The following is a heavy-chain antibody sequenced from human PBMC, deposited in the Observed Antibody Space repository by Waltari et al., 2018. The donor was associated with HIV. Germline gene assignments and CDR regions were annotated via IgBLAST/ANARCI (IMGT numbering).Heavy chain of an antibody. J-gene: IGHJ3*02. CDR2: IKSKRDGGTT. V-gene: IGHV3-15*01. D-gene: IGHD5-12*01. Sequence: EVQVVESGGDLVKPGGSLRVSCSSFKPSFVHVWMTWVRQATGKGLEWVGRIKSKRDGGTTDYAASVKGRFVISRDDSQNKLYLQMSGLKTEDTAVYYCTTGGYPTEAFDIWGQGTMVTVSS. CDR3: TTGGYPTEAFDI. CDR1: KPSFVHVW.